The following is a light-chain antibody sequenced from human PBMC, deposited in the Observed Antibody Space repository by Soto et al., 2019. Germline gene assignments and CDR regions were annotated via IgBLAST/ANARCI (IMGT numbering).Light chain of an antibody. J-gene: IGKJ1*01. Sequence: EVVLTRSPVTLSLSPGKRATRSCRVIQSMSCTFLAGYQQKPGQAPRLLIYGASNRATGTPDRFSGSGSGTDFTLTITSLEPEDFAVYYCQQYGSSPQAFGQGTKVDIK. CDR2: GAS. CDR1: QSMSCTF. V-gene: IGKV3-20*01. CDR3: QQYGSSPQA.